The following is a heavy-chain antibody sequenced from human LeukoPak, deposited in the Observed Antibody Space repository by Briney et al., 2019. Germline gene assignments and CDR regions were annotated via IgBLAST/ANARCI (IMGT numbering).Heavy chain of an antibody. V-gene: IGHV4-30-2*01. Sequence: TLSLTCNVSGGSISSGGYSWSWLRQPPGKGLEWIGYIYHSGSTYYNPSLKSRVTISVDRSKNQFSLKLSSVTAADTAVYYCARTYDSSGYYPNWFDPWGQGTLVTVSS. D-gene: IGHD3-22*01. J-gene: IGHJ5*02. CDR1: GGSISSGGYS. CDR3: ARTYDSSGYYPNWFDP. CDR2: IYHSGST.